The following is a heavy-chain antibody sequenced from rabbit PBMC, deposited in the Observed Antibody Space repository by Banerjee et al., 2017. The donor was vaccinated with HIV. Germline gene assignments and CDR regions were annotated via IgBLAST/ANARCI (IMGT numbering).Heavy chain of an antibody. CDR3: ARDLAGVIGWNFGL. J-gene: IGHJ6*01. D-gene: IGHD4-1*01. CDR2: IDNGDGST. Sequence: QEQLEESGGDLVKPEGSLTLTCTASGFSFSNKYVMCWVRQAPGKGPEWIACIDNGDGSTYYANWVNGRFTISRSTSLNTVTLQMTSLTVADTATYFCARDLAGVIGWNFGLWGQGTLVTVS. CDR1: GFSFSNKYV. V-gene: IGHV1S47*01.